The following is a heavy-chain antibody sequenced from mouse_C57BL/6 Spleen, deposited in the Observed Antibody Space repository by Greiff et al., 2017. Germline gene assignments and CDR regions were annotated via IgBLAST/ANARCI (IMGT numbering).Heavy chain of an antibody. CDR2: ISNGGGST. CDR3: ARPQITTVVAPYWYFDV. J-gene: IGHJ1*03. V-gene: IGHV5-12*01. Sequence: EVKVVESGGGLVQPGGSLKLSCAASGFTFSDYYMYWVRPTPEKRLEWVAYISNGGGSTYYPDTVKGRFTISRDNAKNTLYLQMSRLKSEDTAMYYCARPQITTVVAPYWYFDVWGTGTTVTVSS. D-gene: IGHD1-1*01. CDR1: GFTFSDYY.